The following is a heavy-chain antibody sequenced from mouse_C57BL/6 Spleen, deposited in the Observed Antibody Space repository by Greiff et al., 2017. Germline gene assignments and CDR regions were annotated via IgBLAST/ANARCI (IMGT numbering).Heavy chain of an antibody. CDR1: GFTFSSYG. CDR2: ISSGGSYT. Sequence: EVQGVESGGDLVKPGGSLKLSCAASGFTFSSYGMSWVRQTPDKRLEWVATISSGGSYTYYPDSVKGRFTISRDNAKNTLYLQMSSLKSEDTAMYYCARLGTDWYFDVWGTGTTVTVSS. J-gene: IGHJ1*03. CDR3: ARLGTDWYFDV. V-gene: IGHV5-6*01. D-gene: IGHD4-1*01.